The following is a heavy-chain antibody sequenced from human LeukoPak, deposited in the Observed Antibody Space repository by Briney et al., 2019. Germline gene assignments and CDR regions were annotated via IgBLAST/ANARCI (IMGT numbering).Heavy chain of an antibody. D-gene: IGHD1-1*01. CDR2: IIPIFGTA. V-gene: IGHV1-69*13. J-gene: IGHJ4*02. CDR1: GGTFSSYA. Sequence: SVKVSCKASGGTFSSYAISWVRQAPGQGLEWMGGIIPIFGTANYAQKFQGRVTITADESTSTAYMELSSLRSEDTAVYYCARVGTADLGRFAYWGQGTLVTVSS. CDR3: ARVGTADLGRFAY.